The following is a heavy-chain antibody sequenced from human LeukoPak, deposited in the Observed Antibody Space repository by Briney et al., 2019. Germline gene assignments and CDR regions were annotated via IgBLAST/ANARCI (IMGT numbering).Heavy chain of an antibody. J-gene: IGHJ5*02. Sequence: ASVKVSCKASGYTFTSYAMNWVRQAPGQGLEWMGWINANTGNPTYAQGFTGRFVFSLDTSVSTAYLQISSLKAEETAVYYCARERHCSSTSCYYVSLWFDPWGQGTLVTVSS. CDR3: ARERHCSSTSCYYVSLWFDP. D-gene: IGHD2-2*01. CDR2: INANTGNP. CDR1: GYTFTSYA. V-gene: IGHV7-4-1*02.